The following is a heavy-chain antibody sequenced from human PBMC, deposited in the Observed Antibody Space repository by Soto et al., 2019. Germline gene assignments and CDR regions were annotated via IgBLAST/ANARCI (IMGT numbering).Heavy chain of an antibody. Sequence: GGSLRLSCAASGFTVDSNHMNWVRQAPGKGLEWVSIIHGDGSKYYADSVEGRFTISRDNSKNTLYLQMNSLRAEDTAMYFCAREIFNWGQGTLVTVSS. J-gene: IGHJ4*02. V-gene: IGHV3-66*01. CDR2: IHGDGSK. CDR3: AREIFN. CDR1: GFTVDSNH. D-gene: IGHD2-15*01.